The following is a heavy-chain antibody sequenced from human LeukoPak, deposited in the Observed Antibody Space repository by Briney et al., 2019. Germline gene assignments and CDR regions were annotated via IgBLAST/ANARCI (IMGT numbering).Heavy chain of an antibody. Sequence: PGRSLRLSCAASGFTFSSYAMHWVRQAPGKGLEWVAVISYDGSNKYYADSVKGRFTISRDNSKNTLYLQMNSLRAEDTAVYYCAKDPGSSGYIDYWGQGTLVTVSS. CDR3: AKDPGSSGYIDY. CDR1: GFTFSSYA. D-gene: IGHD3-22*01. CDR2: ISYDGSNK. J-gene: IGHJ4*02. V-gene: IGHV3-30-3*01.